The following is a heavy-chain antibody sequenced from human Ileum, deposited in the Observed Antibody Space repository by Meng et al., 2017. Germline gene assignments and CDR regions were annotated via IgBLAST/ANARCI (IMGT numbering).Heavy chain of an antibody. CDR3: ARGHYDKYFDS. D-gene: IGHD3-22*01. Sequence: QLQLQESGPGLVRPSETLSLTCTISGGSVNTGSYYWSWIRQPPGKGLEWIGYMYFSGSTKYNASLKSRVSISVDTSKKQFSLNLTSVTAADTAVYYCARGHYDKYFDSWGQGTLVTVSS. J-gene: IGHJ4*02. V-gene: IGHV4-61*01. CDR2: MYFSGST. CDR1: GGSVNTGSYY.